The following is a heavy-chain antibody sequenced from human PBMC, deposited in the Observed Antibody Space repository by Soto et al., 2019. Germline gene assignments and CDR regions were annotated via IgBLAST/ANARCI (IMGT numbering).Heavy chain of an antibody. CDR1: GFSLSTSGVG. V-gene: IGHV2-5*02. D-gene: IGHD6-19*01. CDR2: IYWDDDK. Sequence: QITLKESGPTLVKPTQTLTLTCTFSGFSLSTSGVGVGWIRQPPGKALEWLALIYWDDDKRYSPSLKSRLTITKDPSKGKAVLTMTNMDAVDTATYYCAHLLYSSGAEYYHAYGGQGTLVTGSS. CDR3: AHLLYSSGAEYYHAY. J-gene: IGHJ4*02.